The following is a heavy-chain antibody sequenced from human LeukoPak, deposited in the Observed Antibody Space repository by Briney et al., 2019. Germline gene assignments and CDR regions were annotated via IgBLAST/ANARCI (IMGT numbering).Heavy chain of an antibody. CDR1: GGSISGYY. Sequence: SETLSLTCTVSGGSISGYYWSWIRQPPGKGLEWIGYIYYSGSTNYNPSLKSRVTISVDTSKNQFSLKLSSVTAADTAVYYCARVLKYYGSGSYLDYWGQGTLVTVSS. CDR2: IYYSGST. V-gene: IGHV4-59*01. CDR3: ARVLKYYGSGSYLDY. D-gene: IGHD3-10*01. J-gene: IGHJ4*02.